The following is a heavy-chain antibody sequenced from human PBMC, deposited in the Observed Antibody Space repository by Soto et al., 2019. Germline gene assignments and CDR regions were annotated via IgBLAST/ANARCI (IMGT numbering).Heavy chain of an antibody. V-gene: IGHV3-9*01. CDR3: AKDTDYDILTGIIDY. D-gene: IGHD3-9*01. CDR2: ISWNSGSI. Sequence: GGSLRISFSASVFPFDDDFMHWVRTDPGKGLEWVSGISWNSGSIGYADSVKGRFTISRDNAKNSLYLQMNSLRAEDTALYYCAKDTDYDILTGIIDYWGQGTLVTV. CDR1: VFPFDDDF. J-gene: IGHJ4*02.